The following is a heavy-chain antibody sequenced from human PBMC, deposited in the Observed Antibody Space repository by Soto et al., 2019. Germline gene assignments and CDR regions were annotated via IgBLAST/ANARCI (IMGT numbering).Heavy chain of an antibody. D-gene: IGHD4-17*01. V-gene: IGHV3-11*01. J-gene: IGHJ6*03. Sequence: GGSLRLSCAASGFTFSDYYMSWIRQAPGKGLEWVSYISSSGSTIYYADSVKGRFTISRDNAKNSLYLQMNSLRAEDTAVYYCARSTPTTTTVTTPYYYYMDVWGKGTTVTVSS. CDR1: GFTFSDYY. CDR2: ISSSGSTI. CDR3: ARSTPTTTTVTTPYYYYMDV.